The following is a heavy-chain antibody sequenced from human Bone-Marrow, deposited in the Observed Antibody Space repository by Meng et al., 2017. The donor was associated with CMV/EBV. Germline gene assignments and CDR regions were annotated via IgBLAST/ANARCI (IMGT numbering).Heavy chain of an antibody. CDR2: IGTAGDT. CDR1: GFTFSSYD. CDR3: ARGRVSSSWSYYYYYYGMDV. D-gene: IGHD6-13*01. V-gene: IGHV3-13*01. Sequence: GESLKISCAASGFTFSSYDMHWVRQATGKGLEWVSAIGTAGDTYYPGSVKGRFTISRENAKNSLYLQMNSLRAGDTAAYYCARGRVSSSWSYYYYYYGMDVWGQGTTVTVSS. J-gene: IGHJ6*02.